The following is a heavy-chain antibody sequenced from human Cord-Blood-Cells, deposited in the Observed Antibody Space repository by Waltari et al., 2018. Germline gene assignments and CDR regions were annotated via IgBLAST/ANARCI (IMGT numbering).Heavy chain of an antibody. V-gene: IGHV3-30-3*01. CDR1: GLTFISHT. J-gene: IGHJ2*01. CDR3: ARDFNGGGYFDL. D-gene: IGHD2-8*01. Sequence: QVQLVKSGGVVGQPGRSLRLSCAASGLTFISHTMNLVGQAPGKGLEWVAVISYDGSNKYYADSVKGRFTISRDNSKNTLYLQMNSLRAEDTAVYYCARDFNGGGYFDLWGRGTLVTVSS. CDR2: ISYDGSNK.